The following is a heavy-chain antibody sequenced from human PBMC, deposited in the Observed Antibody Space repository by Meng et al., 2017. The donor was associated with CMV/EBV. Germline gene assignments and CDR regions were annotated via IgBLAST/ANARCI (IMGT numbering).Heavy chain of an antibody. V-gene: IGHV1-18*01. CDR2: ISAYNGNT. CDR3: ARRYYDSSEQYYFDY. Sequence: ASVKVSCKASGYTFTSYGISWVRQAPGQGLEWMGWISAYNGNTNYAQKLQGRVTMTTDTSTSTAYMELRSLGSDDTAVYYCARRYYDSSEQYYFDYWGQGTLVTVSS. CDR1: GYTFTSYG. J-gene: IGHJ4*02. D-gene: IGHD3-22*01.